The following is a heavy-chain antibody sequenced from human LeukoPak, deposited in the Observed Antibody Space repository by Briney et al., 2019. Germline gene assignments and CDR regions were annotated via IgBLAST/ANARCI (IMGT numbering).Heavy chain of an antibody. CDR1: SGSISRYH. CDR2: THYSGNS. Sequence: SETLSLTCTVSSGSISRYHWSWIRQPPGKGLEWIAYTHYSGNSNYNPSLKSRVSISVDTSNNHFSLKLTSVTAADTAVYYCARGLPENPGAFNIWGQGTMVTVSS. D-gene: IGHD2-21*01. V-gene: IGHV4-59*01. CDR3: ARGLPENPGAFNI. J-gene: IGHJ3*02.